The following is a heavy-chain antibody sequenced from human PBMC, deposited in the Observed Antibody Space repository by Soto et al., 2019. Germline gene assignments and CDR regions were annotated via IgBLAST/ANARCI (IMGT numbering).Heavy chain of an antibody. J-gene: IGHJ2*01. Sequence: EVQLVESGGGLVQPGGSLRLSCAASGFTFSSYWMHWVRQAPGKGLVWVSRINSDGSSTSYADSVKGRFTISRDNAKNTLYLQINSLRADDTAVYYCRGYSYVSYGSGYSDLWGRCTLVTVSS. CDR2: INSDGSST. V-gene: IGHV3-74*01. CDR3: RGYSYVSYGSGYSDL. D-gene: IGHD5-18*01. CDR1: GFTFSSYW.